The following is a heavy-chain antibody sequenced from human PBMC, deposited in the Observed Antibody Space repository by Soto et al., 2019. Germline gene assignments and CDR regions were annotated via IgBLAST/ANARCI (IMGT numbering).Heavy chain of an antibody. Sequence: SETLSLTCTVSGGSISSSSYYWGWIRQPPGKGLEWIGSIYYSGSTYYNPSLKSRVTISVDTSKNQFSLKLSSVTAADTAVYYCARGVWIDYDILTAYMDVWGKGTTVTVSS. CDR1: GGSISSSSYY. J-gene: IGHJ6*03. CDR2: IYYSGST. CDR3: ARGVWIDYDILTAYMDV. V-gene: IGHV4-39*01. D-gene: IGHD3-9*01.